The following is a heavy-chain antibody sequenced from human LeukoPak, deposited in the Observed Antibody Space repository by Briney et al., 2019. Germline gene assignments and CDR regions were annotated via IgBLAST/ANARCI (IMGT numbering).Heavy chain of an antibody. Sequence: GSLRLSCAASGFTFSSYSMNWVRQAPGKGLEWIGEINHSGSTNYNPSLKSRVTISVDTSKNQFSLKLSSVTAADTAVYYCARGPPAGTIWFDPWGQGTLVTVSS. CDR3: ARGPPAGTIWFDP. V-gene: IGHV4-34*01. CDR1: GFTFSSYS. CDR2: INHSGST. D-gene: IGHD6-13*01. J-gene: IGHJ5*02.